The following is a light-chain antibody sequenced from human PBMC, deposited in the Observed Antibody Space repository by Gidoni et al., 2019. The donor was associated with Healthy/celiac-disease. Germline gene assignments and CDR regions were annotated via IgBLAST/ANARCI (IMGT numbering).Light chain of an antibody. CDR1: NSGSKN. CDR3: QVWDSGTYVV. V-gene: IGLV3-9*01. CDR2: RDN. J-gene: IGLJ2*01. Sequence: SYELTQPLSVSVALGPTARITCGGNNSGSKNVHWYQQKPGQAPVLVIYRDNNRPSGIPERFSGSNSGNTATLTISRAQAGDEADYYCQVWDSGTYVVFGGGTKLTVL.